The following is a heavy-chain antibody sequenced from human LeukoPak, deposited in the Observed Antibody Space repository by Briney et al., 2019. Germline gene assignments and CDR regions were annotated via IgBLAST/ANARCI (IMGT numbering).Heavy chain of an antibody. J-gene: IGHJ4*02. CDR3: ARESRGEPADF. Sequence: GASVKVSCKASGYTFTSYGINWVRQAPGQGLEWMGWISAYNGYTDYAQKLQGRVTLTTDTSTNTAYMELRNLRSDDTATYYCARESRGEPADFWGQGTLVTVSS. D-gene: IGHD3-16*01. CDR2: ISAYNGYT. CDR1: GYTFTSYG. V-gene: IGHV1-18*01.